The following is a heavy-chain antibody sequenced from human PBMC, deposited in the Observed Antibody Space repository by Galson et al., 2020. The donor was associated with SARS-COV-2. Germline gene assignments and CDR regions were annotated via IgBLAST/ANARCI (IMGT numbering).Heavy chain of an antibody. D-gene: IGHD3-10*01. J-gene: IGHJ6*02. Sequence: ASVKVSCKASGYTFTSYDINWVRQATGQGLEWMGWMNPNSGNTGYAQKFQGRVTMTRNTSISTAYMELSSLRSEDTAVYYCARGSMVRVVIITHSYGMDVWGQGTTVTVSS. V-gene: IGHV1-8*01. CDR1: GYTFTSYD. CDR3: ARGSMVRVVIITHSYGMDV. CDR2: MNPNSGNT.